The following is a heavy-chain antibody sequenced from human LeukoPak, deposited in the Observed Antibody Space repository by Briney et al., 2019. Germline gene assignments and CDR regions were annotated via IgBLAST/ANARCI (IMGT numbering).Heavy chain of an antibody. CDR3: ARGRSYRRGYYDY. D-gene: IGHD3-22*01. V-gene: IGHV4-59*12. Sequence: SETLSLTCTVSGGSLSSDYWQWLRQPPGKGLEWIGYIYNSGSNNYNPSLKSRVTISVDTSKNQFSLRLSSVTAADTAVYYCARGRSYRRGYYDYWGQGTLVTVSS. CDR2: IYNSGSN. J-gene: IGHJ4*02. CDR1: GGSLSSDY.